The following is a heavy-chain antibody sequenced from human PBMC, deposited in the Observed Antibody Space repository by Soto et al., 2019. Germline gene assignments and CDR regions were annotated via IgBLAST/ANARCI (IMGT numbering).Heavy chain of an antibody. CDR2: IYYSGST. CDR1: GGSISSSSYY. J-gene: IGHJ4*02. Sequence: SETLSLTCTVSGGSISSSSYYWGWIRQPPGKGLEWIGYIYYSGSTYYNPSLKSRVTISVDTSKNQFSLKLSSVTAADTAVYYCARNYYDSSGYYFEGLDYWGQGTLVTVSS. CDR3: ARNYYDSSGYYFEGLDY. V-gene: IGHV4-30-4*08. D-gene: IGHD3-22*01.